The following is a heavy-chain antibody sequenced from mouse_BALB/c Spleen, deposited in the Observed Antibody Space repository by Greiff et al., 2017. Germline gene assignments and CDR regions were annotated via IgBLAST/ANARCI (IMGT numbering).Heavy chain of an antibody. V-gene: IGHV1-87*01. D-gene: IGHD2-1*01. CDR1: GYTFTSYW. CDR3: ASWGNYDAY. Sequence: QVQLKQSGAELARPGASVKLSCKASGYTFTSYWMQWVKQRPGQGLEWIGAIYPGDGDTRYTQKFKGKATLTADKSSSTAYMQLSSLASEDSAVYYCASWGNYDAYWGQGTLVTVSA. J-gene: IGHJ3*01. CDR2: IYPGDGDT.